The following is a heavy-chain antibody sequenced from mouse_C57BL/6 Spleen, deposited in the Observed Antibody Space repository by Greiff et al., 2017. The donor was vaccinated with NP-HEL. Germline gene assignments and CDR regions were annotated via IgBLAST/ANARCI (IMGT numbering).Heavy chain of an antibody. CDR2: IYPGDGDT. CDR3: ARDYGSSYWYFDV. D-gene: IGHD1-1*01. CDR1: GYAFSSSW. J-gene: IGHJ1*03. Sequence: QVQLQQSGPELVKPGASVKISCKASGYAFSSSWMNWVKQRPGKGLEWIGRIYPGDGDTNYNGKFKGKATLTADKSSSTAYMQLSSLTSEDSAVYFWARDYGSSYWYFDVWGTGTTVTVSS. V-gene: IGHV1-82*01.